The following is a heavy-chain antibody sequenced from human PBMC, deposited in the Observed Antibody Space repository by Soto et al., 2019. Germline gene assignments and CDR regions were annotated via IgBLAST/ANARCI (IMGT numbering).Heavy chain of an antibody. V-gene: IGHV4-59*01. CDR2: IYYSGNT. Sequence: SETRSRTCTVSGDSIRNYYWHWIRQPPGKRREWIGYIYYSGNTNYNPSLKSRVTISVDTSKNQFSLKLSSVTAADTAVYYCARGYGKVDYWGQGTLVTGSS. CDR1: GDSIRNYY. D-gene: IGHD3-10*01. CDR3: ARGYGKVDY. J-gene: IGHJ4*02.